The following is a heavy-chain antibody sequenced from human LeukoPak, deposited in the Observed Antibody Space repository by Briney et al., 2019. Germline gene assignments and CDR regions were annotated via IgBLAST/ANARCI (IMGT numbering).Heavy chain of an antibody. J-gene: IGHJ4*02. V-gene: IGHV5-51*01. CDR3: ARRSTYGSGTNYLFDY. Sequence: GESLKISCNGSGYSFPIYWIGWVRQMPGKGLEWMGIIYPGDSDTRYSPSFQGQITISADKSISTAYLQWSSLKASDTAMYYCARRSTYGSGTNYLFDYWGQGTLVTVSS. CDR2: IYPGDSDT. D-gene: IGHD3-10*01. CDR1: GYSFPIYW.